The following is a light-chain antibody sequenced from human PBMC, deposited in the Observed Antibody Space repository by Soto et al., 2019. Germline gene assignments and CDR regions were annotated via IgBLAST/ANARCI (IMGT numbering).Light chain of an antibody. CDR2: GAS. V-gene: IGKV3-15*01. CDR3: QQYNNWQWT. CDR1: QSVSSN. Sequence: EIVMPQSPATLSVSPGERGTLSCRASQSVSSNLARYQQKPAQAPRLLIYGASTRATGIAARISVSRSGTEFTLTITSLKSEYFAVYYSQQYNNWQWTFGQGTKVEIK. J-gene: IGKJ1*01.